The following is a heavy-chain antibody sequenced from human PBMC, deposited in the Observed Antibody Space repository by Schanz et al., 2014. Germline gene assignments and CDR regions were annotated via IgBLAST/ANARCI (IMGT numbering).Heavy chain of an antibody. CDR1: GFTFSNFA. D-gene: IGHD3-3*01. CDR2: IKQDESER. V-gene: IGHV3-7*01. J-gene: IGHJ4*02. Sequence: VQLVESGGGVVQPGRSLRLSCAASGFTFSNFAMHWVRQAPGKGLEWVANIKQDESERSYVDSVKGRFTISRDNAKNSLYLQMNSLRAEDTAVYYCARDKGGYYPFDYWGQGTLVTVSS. CDR3: ARDKGGYYPFDY.